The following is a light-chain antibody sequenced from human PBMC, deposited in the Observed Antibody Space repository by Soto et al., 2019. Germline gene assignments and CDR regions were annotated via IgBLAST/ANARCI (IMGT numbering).Light chain of an antibody. CDR2: DAS. V-gene: IGKV3-11*01. Sequence: EIVLTQSPATLSLSPGERAPLSCRASQSVSSYLAWYQQKPGQAPRLLIYDASNRATGIPARFSGSGSGTDFTLTINNLEPEDFAVYYCQQRSNWPPVLTFGGGTKVEIK. CDR1: QSVSSY. CDR3: QQRSNWPPVLT. J-gene: IGKJ4*01.